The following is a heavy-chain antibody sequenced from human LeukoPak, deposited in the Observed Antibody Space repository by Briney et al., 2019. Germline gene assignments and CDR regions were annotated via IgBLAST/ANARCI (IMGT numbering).Heavy chain of an antibody. J-gene: IGHJ4*02. CDR2: ISSSSSYI. V-gene: IGHV3-21*01. D-gene: IGHD3-22*01. CDR1: GFTFDDYG. CDR3: ASLYDSDY. Sequence: PGGSLRLSCAASGFTFDDYGMSWVRQAPGKGLEWVSSISSSSSYIYYADSVKGRFTISRDNAKNSLYLQMNSLRAEDTAVYYCASLYDSDYWGQGTLVTVSS.